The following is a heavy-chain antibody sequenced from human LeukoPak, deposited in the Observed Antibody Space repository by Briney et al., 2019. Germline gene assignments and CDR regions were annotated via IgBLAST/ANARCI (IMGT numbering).Heavy chain of an antibody. CDR2: IRYDGSNK. CDR3: AREPQQFLEWLFDASPDYYYYMDV. D-gene: IGHD3-3*01. V-gene: IGHV3-30*02. Sequence: QTGGSLRLSCAASGFTFSSYGMHWVRQAPGKGLEWVAFIRYDGSNKYYADSVKGRFTISRDNSKNSFYLQMNSLRVEDTAVYYCAREPQQFLEWLFDASPDYYYYMDVWGKGTTVTVSS. J-gene: IGHJ6*03. CDR1: GFTFSSYG.